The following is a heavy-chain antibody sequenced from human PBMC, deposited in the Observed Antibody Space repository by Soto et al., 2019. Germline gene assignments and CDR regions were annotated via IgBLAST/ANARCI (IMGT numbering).Heavy chain of an antibody. CDR1: GGSISVYY. V-gene: IGHV4-59*01. CDR3: ARGVGSSPPRY. D-gene: IGHD3-9*01. CDR2: IYDSGSP. Sequence: QVQLQESGPGQVKPSETLSLTCTISGGSISVYYWSWIRQSPGQGLEWIGYIYDSGSPYYNPSLKTRVTISADTSKNQISLNLTSATAADTAVYFCARGVGSSPPRYWGRGTLVTVSS. J-gene: IGHJ4*02.